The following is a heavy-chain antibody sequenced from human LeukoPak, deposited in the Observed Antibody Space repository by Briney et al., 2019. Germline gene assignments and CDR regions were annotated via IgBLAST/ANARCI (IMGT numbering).Heavy chain of an antibody. V-gene: IGHV4-30-4*01. CDR2: IYYSGST. J-gene: IGHJ5*02. CDR3: ARVGIAAARGFDP. D-gene: IGHD6-13*01. CDR1: GGSISSGDYY. Sequence: PSETLSLTCTVSGGSISSGDYYWSWIRQPPGKGLEWIGYIYYSGSTYYNPSLKSRVTISVDTSKNQFSLKLSSVTAADTAVYYCARVGIAAARGFDPWGQGTLVTVSS.